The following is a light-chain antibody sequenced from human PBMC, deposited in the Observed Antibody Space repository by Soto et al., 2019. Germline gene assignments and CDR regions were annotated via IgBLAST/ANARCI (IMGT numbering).Light chain of an antibody. V-gene: IGLV2-14*01. CDR1: SSDVGGYSY. CDR3: SSYTSSSTLVV. Sequence: QLVLTQPASVSGSPGQSITISCTGTSSDVGGYSYVSWYQQHPGKAPKLMIYEVSNRPSGVSNRFSGSKSGNTASLTISGLQAEDEADYYCSSYTSSSTLVVFGGGTKLTVL. CDR2: EVS. J-gene: IGLJ2*01.